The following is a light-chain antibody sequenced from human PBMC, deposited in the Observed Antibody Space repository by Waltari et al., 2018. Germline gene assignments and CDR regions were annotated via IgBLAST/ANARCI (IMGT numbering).Light chain of an antibody. CDR1: QGISTF. J-gene: IGKJ1*01. Sequence: DIQMTQSPSTLSASVGDRVTITCRASQGISTFLAWYQQKPGKAPKLLIYKASSLQSGVPSRFSGSGSGTEFTLTISSLQPDDFATYYCQQYLSYVWTFGQGTKVEIK. V-gene: IGKV1-5*03. CDR2: KAS. CDR3: QQYLSYVWT.